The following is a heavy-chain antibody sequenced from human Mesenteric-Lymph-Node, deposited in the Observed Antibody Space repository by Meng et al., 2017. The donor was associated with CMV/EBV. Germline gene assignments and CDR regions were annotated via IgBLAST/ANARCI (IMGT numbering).Heavy chain of an antibody. Sequence: GESLKISCATSGFPFNGYVMHRVRQAPGKGLEWVAFISYDGSSRNYVDSVRGRFVMSRDNSKITLYLQMNSLRDDDTAVYYCAYYSSSGYYFDYWGQGTLVTVSS. CDR2: ISYDGSSR. J-gene: IGHJ4*02. CDR1: GFPFNGYV. D-gene: IGHD6-25*01. CDR3: AYYSSSGYYFDY. V-gene: IGHV3-30*02.